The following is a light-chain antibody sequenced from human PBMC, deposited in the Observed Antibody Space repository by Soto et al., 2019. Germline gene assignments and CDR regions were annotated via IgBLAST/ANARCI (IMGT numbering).Light chain of an antibody. CDR1: RTIGPW. J-gene: IGKJ1*01. Sequence: DIPMTQSPSTLSASVGDTVNITCRASRTIGPWLAWYQQKPGKAPKLLIYKASNLESGVPSRFSGSGSGTEFTLTISSLQPDDFATYYCQLYDNYSWTFGPGTKVEIK. CDR2: KAS. V-gene: IGKV1-5*03. CDR3: QLYDNYSWT.